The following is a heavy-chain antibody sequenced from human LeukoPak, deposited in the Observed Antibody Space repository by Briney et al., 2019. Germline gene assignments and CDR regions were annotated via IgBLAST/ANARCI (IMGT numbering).Heavy chain of an antibody. CDR2: INPNSGGT. Sequence: ASVKVSCKASGYTFTGYYMHWVRQAPGQGLEWMGWINPNSGGTNYAQKFQGRVTMTRDTSISTAYMELSRLRSDDTAVYYCARGRLSMVRGAAEGDYWGKGTLVTVSS. CDR1: GYTFTGYY. D-gene: IGHD3-10*01. V-gene: IGHV1-2*02. CDR3: ARGRLSMVRGAAEGDY. J-gene: IGHJ4*02.